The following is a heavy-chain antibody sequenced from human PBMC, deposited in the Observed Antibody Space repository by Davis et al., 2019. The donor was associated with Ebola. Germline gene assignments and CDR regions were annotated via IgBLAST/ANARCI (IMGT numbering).Heavy chain of an antibody. CDR3: ARAVAGSSWYGFDS. Sequence: SETLSLTCTVSGGSISSYYWNWIRQPPGKGLEWIGDINHSGSTNYNPSLKSRATISVDTSKNQFSPKVNSVTAADTAVYYCARAVAGSSWYGFDSWGQGTLVTVSS. V-gene: IGHV4-34*01. CDR1: GGSISSYY. D-gene: IGHD6-13*01. CDR2: INHSGST. J-gene: IGHJ4*02.